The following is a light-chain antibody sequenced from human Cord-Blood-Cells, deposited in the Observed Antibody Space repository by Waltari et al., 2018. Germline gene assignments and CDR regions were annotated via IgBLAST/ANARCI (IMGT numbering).Light chain of an antibody. Sequence: IVMTQSPATLSVSPGERATLPCRASPSVSSNLAWYQQKPGQAPRLPIYGASTRATGIPARFSGSGSGTEFTLTISSLQSEDFAVYYCQQYNNWPPFTFGPGTKVDIK. CDR3: QQYNNWPPFT. CDR2: GAS. J-gene: IGKJ3*01. V-gene: IGKV3-15*01. CDR1: PSVSSN.